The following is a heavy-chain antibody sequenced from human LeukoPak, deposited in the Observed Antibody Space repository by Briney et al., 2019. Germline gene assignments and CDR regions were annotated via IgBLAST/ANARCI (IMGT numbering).Heavy chain of an antibody. CDR1: GAFITNSHW. CDR3: ATYFYGEYGSYYFDY. J-gene: IGHJ4*02. CDR2: IYHSGTT. D-gene: IGHD4-17*01. Sequence: SETLSLTCAVSGAFITNSHWWSWARQPARTGLEWIGEIYHSGTTNYNPSLKSRVTMSVDKSKNQFSLKLSSVTAADTAVYYCATYFYGEYGSYYFDYWGQGTLVTVSS. V-gene: IGHV4-4*02.